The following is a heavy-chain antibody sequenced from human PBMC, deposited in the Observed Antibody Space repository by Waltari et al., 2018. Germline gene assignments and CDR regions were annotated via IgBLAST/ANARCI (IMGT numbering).Heavy chain of an antibody. J-gene: IGHJ6*03. CDR1: GGIFKSHA. D-gene: IGHD6-6*01. CDR2: VYPVSGTA. V-gene: IGHV1-69*12. CDR3: ARLFRWAAARPGYYYYDMDV. Sequence: QVHLVQSGAEVKKPGSSVTVSCKASGGIFKSHAITWVREAPGQGLEWMGGVYPVSGTANSAQKFEGRITITADGSTGIAYMELRRLTSSDTAVYYCARLFRWAAARPGYYYYDMDVWGKGTTVTVSS.